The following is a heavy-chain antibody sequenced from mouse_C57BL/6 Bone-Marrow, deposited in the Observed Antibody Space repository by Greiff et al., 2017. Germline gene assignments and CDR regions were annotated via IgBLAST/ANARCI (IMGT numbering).Heavy chain of an antibody. Sequence: EVMLVESGGGLVKPGGSLKLSCAASGFTFSSYAMSWVRPTPEKRLEWVATISDGGSYTSYPDNVKGRFTISRDNAKNNLYLQMSHLKSEDTAMYYCARGLWLLGYWYFDVWGTGTTVTVSS. D-gene: IGHD2-2*01. J-gene: IGHJ1*03. CDR3: ARGLWLLGYWYFDV. CDR2: ISDGGSYT. V-gene: IGHV5-4*03. CDR1: GFTFSSYA.